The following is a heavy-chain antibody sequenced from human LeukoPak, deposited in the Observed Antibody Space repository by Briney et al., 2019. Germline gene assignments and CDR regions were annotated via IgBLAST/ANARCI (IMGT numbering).Heavy chain of an antibody. V-gene: IGHV4-59*01. CDR1: GGSISSYY. CDR3: ARGWSSTSCYGLIDY. J-gene: IGHJ4*02. D-gene: IGHD2-2*01. CDR2: IYYSGGT. Sequence: SETLSLTCTVSGGSISSYYWNWIRQPPGKGLEWIGYIYYSGGTNYSPSLKSRVTISVDTSKKQFSLKMSSVTAADTAVYYCARGWSSTSCYGLIDYWGQGTQVTVSS.